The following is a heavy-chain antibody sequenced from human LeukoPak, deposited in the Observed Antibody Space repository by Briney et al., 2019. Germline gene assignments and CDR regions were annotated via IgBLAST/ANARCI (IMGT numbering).Heavy chain of an antibody. J-gene: IGHJ5*02. CDR2: IYHSGST. D-gene: IGHD3-3*01. Sequence: SETLSLTCTVSGYSISSGYYWGWIRQPPGKGLEWIATIYHSGSTYYNPSLKSRVTISVDTSKNQFSLKLSSVTAADTAVYYCARYVLRFLEWSNNWFDPWGQGTLVTVSS. CDR1: GYSISSGYY. V-gene: IGHV4-38-2*02. CDR3: ARYVLRFLEWSNNWFDP.